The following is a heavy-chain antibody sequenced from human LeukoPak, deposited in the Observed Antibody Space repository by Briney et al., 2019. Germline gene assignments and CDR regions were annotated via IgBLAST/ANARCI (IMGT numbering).Heavy chain of an antibody. CDR2: IKQDGSEK. CDR3: TRVYSYYYDSSVRHPPERGTGTTPHERNAFDI. V-gene: IGHV3-7*01. Sequence: QSGGSLRLSGAASGFTFSSYWMSWVRQAPGKGLEWVANIKQDGSEKYYVDSVKGRFTISRDNAKNSLYLQMNSLRAEDTAVYYCTRVYSYYYDSSVRHPPERGTGTTPHERNAFDIWGQGTMVTVSS. D-gene: IGHD3-22*01. J-gene: IGHJ3*02. CDR1: GFTFSSYW.